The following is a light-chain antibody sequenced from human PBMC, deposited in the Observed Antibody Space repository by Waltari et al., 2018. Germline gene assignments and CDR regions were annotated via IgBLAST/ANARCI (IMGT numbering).Light chain of an antibody. CDR3: QLRSKWLRT. Sequence: EIVLTQSPATLSLSPGERATLPCRASRSVRTYLAWYQQKPGQAPRLLIYDASTRATAIPARFSGSGSGTDFTLTISSLEPEDFAVYYCQLRSKWLRTFGQGTKVEV. J-gene: IGKJ1*01. CDR1: RSVRTY. CDR2: DAS. V-gene: IGKV3-11*01.